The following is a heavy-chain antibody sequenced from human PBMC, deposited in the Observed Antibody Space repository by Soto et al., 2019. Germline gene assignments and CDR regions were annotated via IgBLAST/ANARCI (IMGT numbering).Heavy chain of an antibody. CDR2: IIPIFGTA. Sequence: QVQLVQSGAEVKTPGSSVKVSCKASGGTFSSYAISWVRQAPGQGLEWMGGIIPIFGTANYAQKFQGRVTITADKSTSTAYMELSSLRSEDTAVYYCATEPHAVAGLTYYYYGMDVWGQGTTVTVSS. CDR3: ATEPHAVAGLTYYYYGMDV. V-gene: IGHV1-69*06. D-gene: IGHD6-19*01. J-gene: IGHJ6*02. CDR1: GGTFSSYA.